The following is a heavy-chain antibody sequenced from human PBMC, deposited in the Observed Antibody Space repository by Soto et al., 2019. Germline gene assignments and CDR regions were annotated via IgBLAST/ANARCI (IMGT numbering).Heavy chain of an antibody. Sequence: SVKVSCKASGFTFTNSAVQWVRQVRGQRLEWIGWIVVGSGNTNYAQKFQERVTITRDMSTSTAYMELSSLRSEDTAVYYCAAKYYDFWSGYYARPEHDYWG. CDR3: AAKYYDFWSGYYARPEHDY. V-gene: IGHV1-58*01. J-gene: IGHJ4*01. D-gene: IGHD3-3*01. CDR1: GFTFTNSA. CDR2: IVVGSGNT.